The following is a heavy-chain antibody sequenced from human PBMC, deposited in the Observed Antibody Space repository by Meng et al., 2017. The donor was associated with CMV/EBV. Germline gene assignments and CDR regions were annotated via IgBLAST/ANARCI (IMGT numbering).Heavy chain of an antibody. Sequence: HGLLRDLFPRRVNPKETLSLSLTVSVDAISSYYWSWIRQPSGKGLDWIGRIYTSGSTNYNPSIKSRVTMSVDTSKNQFSLKLSSVTAADTAVYYCARSMVVAGDWFDPWGQGTLVTVSS. J-gene: IGHJ5*02. CDR2: IYTSGST. CDR3: ARSMVVAGDWFDP. V-gene: IGHV4-4*07. CDR1: VDAISSYY. D-gene: IGHD2-15*01.